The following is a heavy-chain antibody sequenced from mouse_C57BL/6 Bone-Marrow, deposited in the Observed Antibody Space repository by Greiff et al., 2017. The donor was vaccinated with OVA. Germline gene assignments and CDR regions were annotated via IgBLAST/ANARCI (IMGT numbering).Heavy chain of an antibody. V-gene: IGHV1-55*01. Sequence: QVQLQQPGAELVKPGASVKMSCKASGYTFTSYWITWVKQRPGQGLEWIGDIYPGSGSTNYNEKFKSKATLTVDTSSSTAYMQLSSLTSEDSAVYYCARVFTRGGEGLYIDVWGTGTTVTVSS. CDR2: IYPGSGST. D-gene: IGHD1-1*01. CDR1: GYTFTSYW. CDR3: ARVFTRGGEGLYIDV. J-gene: IGHJ1*03.